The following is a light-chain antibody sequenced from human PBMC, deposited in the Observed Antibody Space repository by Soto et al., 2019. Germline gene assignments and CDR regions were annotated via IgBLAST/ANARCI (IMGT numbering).Light chain of an antibody. CDR3: SSHTSSNTRV. CDR2: EVT. CDR1: SSDVGGYNY. J-gene: IGLJ1*01. V-gene: IGLV2-14*01. Sequence: QSALTQPASVSGSPGQSITISCTGTSSDVGGYNYVSWYQQHPGKAPKLIIYEVTNRPSGIFYRFSGSKSGNTASLTISGLQAEDEADYYCSSHTSSNTRVFGTGTKLTVL.